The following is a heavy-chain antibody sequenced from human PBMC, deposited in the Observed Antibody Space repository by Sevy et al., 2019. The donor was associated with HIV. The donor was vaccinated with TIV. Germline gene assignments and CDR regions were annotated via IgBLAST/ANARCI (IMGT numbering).Heavy chain of an antibody. V-gene: IGHV3-23*01. D-gene: IGHD3-3*01. Sequence: GGSLRLSCAASGFTFSSYAMSWVRQAPGKGLEWVSATSGSGGSTYYADSVKGPFTISRDNSKNTLYLQMNSLRAEDTAVYYCAKDTTLRFLEWLFFDYWGQGTLVTVSS. J-gene: IGHJ4*02. CDR2: TSGSGGST. CDR3: AKDTTLRFLEWLFFDY. CDR1: GFTFSSYA.